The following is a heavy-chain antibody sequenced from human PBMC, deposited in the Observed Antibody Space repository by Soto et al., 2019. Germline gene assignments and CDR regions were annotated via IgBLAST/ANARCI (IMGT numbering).Heavy chain of an antibody. CDR3: PRRGSLDAFDI. J-gene: IGHJ3*02. CDR2: IWYDGSNK. Sequence: QVQLVECGGGVVQPGRSLRLSCAASGFTFSSYGMHWVRQAPGKGLEWVAVIWYDGSNKYYADSVKGRFTISRDNSKNTLYLQMNSLRAEDTAVYYCPRRGSLDAFDIWGQGTMVTVSS. CDR1: GFTFSSYG. D-gene: IGHD3-10*01. V-gene: IGHV3-33*01.